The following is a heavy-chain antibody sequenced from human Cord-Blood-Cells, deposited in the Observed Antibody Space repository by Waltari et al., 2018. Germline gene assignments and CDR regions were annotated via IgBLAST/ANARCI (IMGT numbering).Heavy chain of an antibody. D-gene: IGHD7-27*01. CDR3: ARSAGDDAFDI. Sequence: EVQLVESGGGLVQPGGSLRLSCAASGFTFSSYWMSWVRQAPGKGLEWVANIKQDGSEKYYVDSVKGRFTISRDNTKNSLYLQMNSLRAEDTAVYYCARSAGDDAFDIWGQGTMVTVSS. V-gene: IGHV3-7*01. J-gene: IGHJ3*02. CDR1: GFTFSSYW. CDR2: IKQDGSEK.